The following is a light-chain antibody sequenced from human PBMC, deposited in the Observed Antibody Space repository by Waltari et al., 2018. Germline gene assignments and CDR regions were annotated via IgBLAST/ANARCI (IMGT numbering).Light chain of an antibody. CDR3: ATWDDSLSGVV. Sequence: QSVLTQPPSVSEAPRPRVTISCSGSSSNIGSNALNWYQQLPGKAPKLLIYYDDLLPSGVSVRFSGSKSGTSASLAISGLQSEDEAHYYCATWDDSLSGVVFGGGTKLTVL. CDR2: YDD. V-gene: IGLV1-36*01. J-gene: IGLJ3*02. CDR1: SSNIGSNA.